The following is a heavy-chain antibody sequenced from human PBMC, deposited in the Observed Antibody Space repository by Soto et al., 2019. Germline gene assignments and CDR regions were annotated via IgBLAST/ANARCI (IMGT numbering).Heavy chain of an antibody. CDR2: ISGFNGNT. V-gene: IGHV1-18*01. Sequence: QVQLVQSGAEVKKPGASVKVSCKASGYTFNFYGITWVRQAPGQGLEWMGWISGFNGNTNYAADLQGRVTMTTDTSTGSGYMELRGLRSDDTAVYYCARIGVSSGHESPDFDSWGQGTLVTVSS. CDR3: ARIGVSSGHESPDFDS. J-gene: IGHJ4*02. CDR1: GYTFNFYG. D-gene: IGHD3-16*01.